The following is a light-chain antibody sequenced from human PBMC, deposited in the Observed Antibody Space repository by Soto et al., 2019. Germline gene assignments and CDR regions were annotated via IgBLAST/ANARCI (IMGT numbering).Light chain of an antibody. CDR1: QGIGDT. J-gene: IGKJ4*01. CDR2: DTS. CDR3: QQRSIWPLT. V-gene: IGKV3D-11*01. Sequence: EIVMTQSPATLSVSPGEGATLSCRASQGIGDTLAWYQQKPGQTPRLLIYDTSIRATGIPDRFSGSGSGTDFTLTISNLAPEDSAVYYCQQRSIWPLTFGGGTKVDIK.